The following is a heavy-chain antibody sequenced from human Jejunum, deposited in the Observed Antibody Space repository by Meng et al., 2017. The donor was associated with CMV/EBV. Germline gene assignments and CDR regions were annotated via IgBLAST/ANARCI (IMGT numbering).Heavy chain of an antibody. V-gene: IGHV1-2*02. D-gene: IGHD2-2*01. Sequence: TFTDYYIHWVRQAPGQGLEWMGWINLNSGGTRYEPKFQGRVTMTRYTSINTAYMELNSLKSDDTAVYYCARDPGCDDPTCYGIGWDLWGQGTLVTVSS. CDR1: TFTDYY. CDR2: INLNSGGT. J-gene: IGHJ5*02. CDR3: ARDPGCDDPTCYGIGWDL.